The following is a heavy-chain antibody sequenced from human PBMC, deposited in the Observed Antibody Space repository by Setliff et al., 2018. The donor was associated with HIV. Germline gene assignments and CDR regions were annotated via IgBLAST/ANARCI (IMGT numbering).Heavy chain of an antibody. CDR3: ARTNNNYYYDTSDYFAGYYFDS. Sequence: GSLRLSCAASGFTFSDYNMNWIRQAPGKGLEWVSNISSSSATMYYADSVKGRFTISRDNAKNSMFLQMNSLRAEDTAVYYCARTNNNYYYDTSDYFAGYYFDSWGQGTLVTVSS. V-gene: IGHV3-48*01. CDR2: ISSSSATM. J-gene: IGHJ4*02. D-gene: IGHD3-22*01. CDR1: GFTFSDYN.